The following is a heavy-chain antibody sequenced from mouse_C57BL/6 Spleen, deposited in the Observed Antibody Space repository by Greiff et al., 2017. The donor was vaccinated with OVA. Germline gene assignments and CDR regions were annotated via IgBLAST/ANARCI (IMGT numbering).Heavy chain of an antibody. V-gene: IGHV1-54*01. J-gene: IGHJ3*01. CDR2: INPGSGGT. CDR1: GYAFTNYL. CDR3: ERGGYYSNSWFAY. D-gene: IGHD2-5*01. Sequence: VKLMESGAELVRPGTSVKVSCKASGYAFTNYLIAWVKPRPGQGLAWIGVINPGSGGTNYNEKFKGKATLTADKSSSTAYMQLSSLTSEDSAVYFCERGGYYSNSWFAYWGKGTLVTVSA.